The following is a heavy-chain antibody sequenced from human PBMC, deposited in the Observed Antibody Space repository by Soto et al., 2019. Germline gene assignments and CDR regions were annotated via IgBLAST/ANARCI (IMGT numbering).Heavy chain of an antibody. J-gene: IGHJ4*02. CDR1: GFTFSSYG. CDR3: ARDRYSSGWSGDFDY. V-gene: IGHV3-33*01. CDR2: IWYDGSNK. Sequence: QVQLVESGGGVVQPGRSLRLSCAASGFTFSSYGMHWVRQAPGKGLEWVAVIWYDGSNKYYADSVKGRFTISRDNSKNTLYLQMNSLRAEDTAVYYCARDRYSSGWSGDFDYWGQGTLVTVSS. D-gene: IGHD6-19*01.